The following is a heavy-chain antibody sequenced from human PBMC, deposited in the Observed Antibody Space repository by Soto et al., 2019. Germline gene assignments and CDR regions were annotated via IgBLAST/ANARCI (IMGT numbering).Heavy chain of an antibody. J-gene: IGHJ6*03. Sequence: ASVKVSCKASGYTFTSYGISWVRQAPGQGLEWMGWISAYNGNTNYAQKLQGRVTMTTDTSTSTAYMELRSLRSDDTAVYYCARATGYWSGGSCYYYYYMDVWGKATTVTVSS. D-gene: IGHD2-15*01. CDR1: GYTFTSYG. CDR3: ARATGYWSGGSCYYYYYMDV. CDR2: ISAYNGNT. V-gene: IGHV1-18*01.